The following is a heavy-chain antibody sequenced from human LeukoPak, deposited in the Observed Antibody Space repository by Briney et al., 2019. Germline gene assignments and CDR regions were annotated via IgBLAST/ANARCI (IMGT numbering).Heavy chain of an antibody. D-gene: IGHD2-2*01. CDR1: GGTFSSYA. J-gene: IGHJ6*03. V-gene: IGHV1-69*05. CDR2: IIPIFGTA. Sequence: SVKVSCKASGGTFSSYAISWVRQAPGQGLEWMGGIIPIFGTANYAQKFQGRVTITTDESTSTAYMKLSSLRSEDTAVYYCARAGRYCSSTSCYYYMDVWGKGTTVTVSS. CDR3: ARAGRYCSSTSCYYYMDV.